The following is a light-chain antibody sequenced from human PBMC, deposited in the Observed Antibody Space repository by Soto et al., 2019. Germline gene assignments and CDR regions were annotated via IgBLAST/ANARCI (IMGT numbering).Light chain of an antibody. CDR3: SSYTTTNTYV. Sequence: QSVPTQPASVSGSPGQSITTSCTGTNSDVGGYDYVSWYQQDPDKAPKFMIYEVTNRPSGVSHRFSGSKSGNTASLTISGLQAEDEADYYCSSYTTTNTYVFGTGTKV. CDR2: EVT. CDR1: NSDVGGYDY. V-gene: IGLV2-14*01. J-gene: IGLJ1*01.